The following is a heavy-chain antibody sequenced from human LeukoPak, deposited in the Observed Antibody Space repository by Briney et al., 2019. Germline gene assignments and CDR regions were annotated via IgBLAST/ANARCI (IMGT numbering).Heavy chain of an antibody. D-gene: IGHD6-6*01. CDR3: ARTTYSSSSASDY. V-gene: IGHV1-69*13. CDR2: IIPIFGTA. J-gene: IGHJ4*02. CDR1: GGTFSSYA. Sequence: SVKVSCKASGGTFSSYAISWVRQAPGQGLEWIGGIIPIFGTANYAQKFQGRVTITADESTSTAYMELSSLRSEDTAVYYCARTTYSSSSASDYWGQGTLVTVSS.